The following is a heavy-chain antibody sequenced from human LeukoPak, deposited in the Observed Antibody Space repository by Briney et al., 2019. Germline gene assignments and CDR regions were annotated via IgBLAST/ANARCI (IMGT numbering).Heavy chain of an antibody. Sequence: SETLSLTCTVSGGSISSYYWSWIRQPPGKGLEWIGYIYYSGSTNYNPSLKSRVTISVDTSKNQFSLKLSSVTAADTAVYYCASATQTPSWYYDILTGYYPFDYWGQGTLVTVSS. V-gene: IGHV4-59*01. D-gene: IGHD3-9*01. CDR3: ASATQTPSWYYDILTGYYPFDY. CDR1: GGSISSYY. CDR2: IYYSGST. J-gene: IGHJ4*02.